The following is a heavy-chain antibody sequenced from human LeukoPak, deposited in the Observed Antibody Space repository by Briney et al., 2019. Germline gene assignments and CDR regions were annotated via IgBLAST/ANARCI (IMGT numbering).Heavy chain of an antibody. CDR3: ARARGAAAGTDY. Sequence: ASVKVSCKASVGTFSIYAISWVRQAPGQGLEWMGRIIPIFGTANYAQKFQGRVTITADKSTSTAYMELSSLRSEDTAVYYCARARGAAAGTDYWGQGTLVTVSS. CDR1: VGTFSIYA. D-gene: IGHD6-13*01. V-gene: IGHV1-69*06. CDR2: IIPIFGTA. J-gene: IGHJ4*02.